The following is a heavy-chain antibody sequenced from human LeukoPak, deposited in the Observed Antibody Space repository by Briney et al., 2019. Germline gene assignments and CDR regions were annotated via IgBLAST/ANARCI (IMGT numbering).Heavy chain of an antibody. Sequence: GGSLRLSCAASGFTFSSYWMSWVRQAPGKGLEWVAFIRYDGSNKYYADSVKGRFTISRDDSKNTVYLQMNSLRPDDTAVYYCARGTPGDYWGQGTLVTVSS. D-gene: IGHD1-26*01. CDR3: ARGTPGDY. CDR2: IRYDGSNK. J-gene: IGHJ4*02. V-gene: IGHV3-30*02. CDR1: GFTFSSYW.